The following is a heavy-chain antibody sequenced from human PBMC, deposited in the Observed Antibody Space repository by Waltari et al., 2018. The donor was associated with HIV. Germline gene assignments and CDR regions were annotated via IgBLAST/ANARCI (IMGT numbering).Heavy chain of an antibody. CDR1: GFTFSNFA. J-gene: IGHJ4*02. Sequence: QVQLVESGGGVVQPGTSLTLSCAVSGFTFSNFAIPWVRQSPGKGLEWLAVFWSDGVEISYADSVKGRFTISKDSSQKTLYLHLTSLRAEDTALYYCARGYSSSRWIPLYHWGRGTLVTVSS. V-gene: IGHV3-33*01. CDR2: FWSDGVEI. CDR3: ARGYSSSRWIPLYH. D-gene: IGHD6-6*01.